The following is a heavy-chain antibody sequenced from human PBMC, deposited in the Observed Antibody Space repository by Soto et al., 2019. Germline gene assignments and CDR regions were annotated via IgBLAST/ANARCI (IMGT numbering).Heavy chain of an antibody. CDR3: ARLPLYYDSSGYCDY. CDR1: GYSFTSYW. Sequence: GESLKISCKGSGYSFTSYWIGWVRQVPGKGLEWMGIICPGDSDTRYSPSFQGQVTISADKSISTAYLQWSSLKASDTTMYYCARLPLYYDSSGYCDYWGQGTLVTVSS. J-gene: IGHJ4*02. V-gene: IGHV5-51*01. CDR2: ICPGDSDT. D-gene: IGHD3-22*01.